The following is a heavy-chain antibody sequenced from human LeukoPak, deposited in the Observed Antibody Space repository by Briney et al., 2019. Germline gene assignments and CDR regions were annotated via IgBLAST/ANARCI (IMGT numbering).Heavy chain of an antibody. V-gene: IGHV4-59*12. J-gene: IGHJ4*02. D-gene: IGHD2-8*01. Sequence: SETLSLTCTVSGGSISSYYWSWIRQPPGKGLEWIGYIYYSGSTNYNPSLKSRVTISVDTSKNQFSLKLRSLTAADTAVYYCARELYGIPNLIDYWGQGTLVTVSS. CDR3: ARELYGIPNLIDY. CDR1: GGSISSYY. CDR2: IYYSGST.